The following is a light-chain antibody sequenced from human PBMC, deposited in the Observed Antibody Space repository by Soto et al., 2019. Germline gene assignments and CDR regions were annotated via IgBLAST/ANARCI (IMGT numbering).Light chain of an antibody. CDR2: WAS. Sequence: DIVMTQSPDSLAVSLGERATINCKSSQSVLYTSYNKNLLAWYQQKPGQPPKLLIYWASTRESGVPDRFSGSGSGTDFTLTIISLQAEHVAFYHCQRYSDSPPLFTFGPGTKVNI. CDR3: QRYSDSPPLFT. J-gene: IGKJ3*01. CDR1: QSVLYTSYNKNL. V-gene: IGKV4-1*01.